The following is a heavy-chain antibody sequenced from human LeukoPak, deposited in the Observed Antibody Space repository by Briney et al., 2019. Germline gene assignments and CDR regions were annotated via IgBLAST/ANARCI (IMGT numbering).Heavy chain of an antibody. J-gene: IGHJ4*02. CDR1: GGSIMSYY. CDR2: IFYAGIT. V-gene: IGHV4-59*08. D-gene: IGHD5-18*01. Sequence: ETHCLTCTVPGGSIMSYYWSWIWQPPREGLECIGYIFYAGITTYNPTLKIGGTISIDTSKNQFSMKLNSVTAADTAVYYCASGERGYSYGPLDYWGQ. CDR3: ASGERGYSYGPLDY.